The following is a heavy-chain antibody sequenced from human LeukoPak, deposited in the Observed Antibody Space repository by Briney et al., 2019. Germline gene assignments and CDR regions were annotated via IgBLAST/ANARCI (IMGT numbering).Heavy chain of an antibody. J-gene: IGHJ4*02. CDR1: GGSISSSSYY. V-gene: IGHV4-39*01. Sequence: KPSETLSLTCTVSGGSISSSSYYWGWIRQPPGKGLEWIGSIYYSGSTYHNPSLKSRFTISVDTSKNQFSLKLSSVTAADTAVYYCAVQDYYDSSGYYFGFRIDYWGQGTLVTVSS. CDR3: AVQDYYDSSGYYFGFRIDY. D-gene: IGHD3-22*01. CDR2: IYYSGST.